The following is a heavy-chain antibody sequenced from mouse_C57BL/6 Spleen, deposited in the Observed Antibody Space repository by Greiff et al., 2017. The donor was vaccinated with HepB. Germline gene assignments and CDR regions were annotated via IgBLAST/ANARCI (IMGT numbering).Heavy chain of an antibody. CDR3: ARSHYYGSSPLWYFDV. CDR1: GYTFTSYG. D-gene: IGHD1-1*01. CDR2: IYPRSGNT. Sequence: QVQLKQSGAELARPGASVKLSCKASGYTFTSYGISWVKQRTGQGLEWIGEIYPRSGNTYYNEKFKGKATLTADKSSSTAYMELRSLTSEDSAVYFCARSHYYGSSPLWYFDVWGTGTTVTVSS. J-gene: IGHJ1*03. V-gene: IGHV1-81*01.